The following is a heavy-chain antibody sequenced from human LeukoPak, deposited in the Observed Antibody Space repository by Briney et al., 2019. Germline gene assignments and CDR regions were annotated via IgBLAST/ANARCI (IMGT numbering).Heavy chain of an antibody. J-gene: IGHJ5*02. CDR1: GWSFNDYY. Sequence: SETLSLTCAVYGWSFNDYYWNWIRQPPGKGLEWIGEINARGDTNYNPSPKSRVTISVDTSKKQFSLRLTSLIAADTALYYCARGQVPTARGYNWFDPWGQGTLVTVSS. V-gene: IGHV4-34*01. CDR3: ARGQVPTARGYNWFDP. D-gene: IGHD2-2*01. CDR2: INARGDT.